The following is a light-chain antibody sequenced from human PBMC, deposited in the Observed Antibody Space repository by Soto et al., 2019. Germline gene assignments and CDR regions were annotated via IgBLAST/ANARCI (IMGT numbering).Light chain of an antibody. J-gene: IGLJ2*01. Sequence: QSVLTQTPSVSGAPGQKITMSCTGSSSNIGAGYDVHWYQQIPGAAPRLLIYADNNRPSGVPDRFSASKSGTSASLAITGLQGEDEANYYCQSYDTSLSGVIFGEGTKVTVL. V-gene: IGLV1-40*01. CDR2: ADN. CDR1: SSNIGAGYD. CDR3: QSYDTSLSGVI.